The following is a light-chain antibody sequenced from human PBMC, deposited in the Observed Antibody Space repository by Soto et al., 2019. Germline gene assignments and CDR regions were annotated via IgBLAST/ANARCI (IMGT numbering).Light chain of an antibody. CDR1: QSVSSN. CDR2: GAS. J-gene: IGKJ3*01. CDR3: QPYNNWPPCS. Sequence: EIVVTDARATLSMSPGERATLSCRASQSVSSNLAWYQQRPGQAPRLLIYGASTRATGIPARFSGSGSGTEFTLTISSLHSEDFAVYFCQPYNNWPPCSFGPGTKVDIK. V-gene: IGKV3-15*01.